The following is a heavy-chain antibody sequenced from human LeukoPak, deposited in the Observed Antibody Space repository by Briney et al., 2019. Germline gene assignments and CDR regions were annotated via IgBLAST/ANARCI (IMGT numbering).Heavy chain of an antibody. CDR3: AREGTY. D-gene: IGHD1-7*01. Sequence: SETLSLTCTVSGGSISSSNYYWGWIRQPPGKGLEWIGSIYYSGSTYYNPSLKSRVTISIDTPKNQFSLKLSSVTAADTAVYYCAREGTYWGQGTLVTVSS. CDR1: GGSISSSNYY. V-gene: IGHV4-39*07. J-gene: IGHJ4*02. CDR2: IYYSGST.